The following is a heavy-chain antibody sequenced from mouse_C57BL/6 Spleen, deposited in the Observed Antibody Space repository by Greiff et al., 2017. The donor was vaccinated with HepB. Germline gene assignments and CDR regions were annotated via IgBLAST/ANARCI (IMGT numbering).Heavy chain of an antibody. D-gene: IGHD3-2*02. CDR2: ISDGGSYT. CDR3: ARDDSSGGAWFAY. V-gene: IGHV5-4*01. CDR1: GFTFSSYA. Sequence: EVKLMESGGGLVKPGGSLKLSCAASGFTFSSYAMSWVRQTPEKRLEWVATISDGGSYTYYPDNVKGRFTISRDNAKNNLYLQMSHLKSEDTAMYYGARDDSSGGAWFAYWGQGTLVTVSA. J-gene: IGHJ3*01.